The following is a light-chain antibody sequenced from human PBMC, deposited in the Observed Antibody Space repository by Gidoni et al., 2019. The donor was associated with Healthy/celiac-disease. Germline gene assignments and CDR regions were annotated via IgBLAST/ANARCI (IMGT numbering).Light chain of an antibody. Sequence: EIVLTQSPATLSLSPGERATLSCRASQSVSSYLAWYQQKPGQAPRLLIYDASNRATGIPARFSGSGSGTDFTLTISSLEPEDFAVYYCQQRSNWQDTFXQXTKLEIK. CDR2: DAS. CDR1: QSVSSY. J-gene: IGKJ2*01. V-gene: IGKV3-11*01. CDR3: QQRSNWQDT.